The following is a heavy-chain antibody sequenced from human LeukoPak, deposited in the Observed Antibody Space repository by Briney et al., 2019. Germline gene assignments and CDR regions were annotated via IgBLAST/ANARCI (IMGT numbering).Heavy chain of an antibody. Sequence: ASVKVSCKASVYTFTSYDINWVRQATGQGLEWMGWMNPNSGNTGYAQKFQGRVTMTRNTSISTAYMELSSLRSEDTAVYYCARGSSGWYYFDYWGQGTLVTVSS. V-gene: IGHV1-8*01. CDR3: ARGSSGWYYFDY. J-gene: IGHJ4*02. CDR1: VYTFTSYD. CDR2: MNPNSGNT. D-gene: IGHD6-19*01.